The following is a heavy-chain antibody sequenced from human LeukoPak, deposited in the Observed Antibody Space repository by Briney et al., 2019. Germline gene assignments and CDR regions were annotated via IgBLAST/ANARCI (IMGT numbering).Heavy chain of an antibody. CDR3: ARDFPYYDSSGYFSSDAFDI. D-gene: IGHD3-22*01. Sequence: GGSLRLSCAASGFTVSSNYMSWVRQAPGKGLEWVSVIYSGGSTYYADSVKGRFTISRDNAKNTLYLQMNSLRAEDTAVYYCARDFPYYDSSGYFSSDAFDIWGQGTMVTVSS. J-gene: IGHJ3*02. V-gene: IGHV3-66*01. CDR1: GFTVSSNY. CDR2: IYSGGST.